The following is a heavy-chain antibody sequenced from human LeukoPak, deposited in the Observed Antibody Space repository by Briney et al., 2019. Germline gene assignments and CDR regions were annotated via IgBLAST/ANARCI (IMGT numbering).Heavy chain of an antibody. D-gene: IGHD6-19*01. CDR1: GGSISSDY. Sequence: SETLSLTCTVSGGSISSDYWSWIRQPPGKGLEWIGYIYYSGSTNYNPSLKSRVTISVDTSKNQFSLKLSSVTAADTAVYYCARARIAVADFDYWGQGTLVTVSS. J-gene: IGHJ4*02. V-gene: IGHV4-59*01. CDR2: IYYSGST. CDR3: ARARIAVADFDY.